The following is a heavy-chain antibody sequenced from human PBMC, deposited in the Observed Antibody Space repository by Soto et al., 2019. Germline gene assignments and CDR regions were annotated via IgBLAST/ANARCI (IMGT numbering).Heavy chain of an antibody. D-gene: IGHD2-8*01. CDR3: AKGGDGYCANGVCQHYWYFDL. CDR2: ISWNSGSI. Sequence: EVQLVESGGGLVQPGRSLRLSCAASGFTFDDYALHWVRQAPGKGLEWVSGISWNSGSIGYADSVKGRFTISSENAKNALYLQMNSLRAENTALYYCAKGGDGYCANGVCQHYWYFDLWGRGTLVTVSS. V-gene: IGHV3-9*01. J-gene: IGHJ2*01. CDR1: GFTFDDYA.